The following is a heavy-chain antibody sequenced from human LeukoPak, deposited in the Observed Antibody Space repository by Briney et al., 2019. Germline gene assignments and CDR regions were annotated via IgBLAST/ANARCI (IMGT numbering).Heavy chain of an antibody. J-gene: IGHJ5*01. CDR2: INPNSGGT. V-gene: IGHV1-2*02. CDR3: ARGGPYYGSGSYRWFDP. Sequence: GASVKVSCKASGYTFTGYYMHWVRQAPGQGLEWMGWINPNSGGTNYAQKFQGRDTTTRDTSISTAYMELSRLRSDDTAVYYCARGGPYYGSGSYRWFDPWGQGTLVTVSS. CDR1: GYTFTGYY. D-gene: IGHD3-10*01.